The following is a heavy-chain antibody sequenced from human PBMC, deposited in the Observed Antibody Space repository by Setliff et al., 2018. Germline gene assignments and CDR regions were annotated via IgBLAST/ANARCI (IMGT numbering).Heavy chain of an antibody. CDR3: AKDAGLMSSGYYPLYFDY. J-gene: IGHJ4*02. CDR2: IKQDGSEK. V-gene: IGHV3-7*01. Sequence: GSLRLSCAASGFTFSSYWMSWVRQAPGKGLEWVANIKQDGSEKCYVDSVKGRFTISRDNAKNSLYLQMNSLRAEDTAVYYCAKDAGLMSSGYYPLYFDYWGQGTLVTVSS. CDR1: GFTFSSYW. D-gene: IGHD3-22*01.